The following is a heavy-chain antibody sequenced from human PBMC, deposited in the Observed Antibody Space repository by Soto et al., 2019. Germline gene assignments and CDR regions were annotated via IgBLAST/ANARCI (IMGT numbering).Heavy chain of an antibody. CDR2: IISKTDGGTT. V-gene: IGHV3-15*01. D-gene: IGHD3-22*01. Sequence: GGSLRLSCAASGFTFSNAWMSWVRQAPGKGLEWVGRIISKTDGGTTDYAAPVKGRFTISRDDSKNTLYLQMNSLKTEDTGVYYCTTANYDSLHWGQGTLVTVSS. CDR1: GFTFSNAW. J-gene: IGHJ4*02. CDR3: TTANYDSLH.